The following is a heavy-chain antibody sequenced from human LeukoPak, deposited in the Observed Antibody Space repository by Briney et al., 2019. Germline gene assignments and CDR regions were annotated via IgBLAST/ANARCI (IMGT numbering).Heavy chain of an antibody. CDR1: GFNFDDYG. CDR3: ARAGVAAAGTGDAFDL. D-gene: IGHD6-13*01. Sequence: GGSLRLSCAASGFNFDDYGMSWVRQAPGKGLEWVSGINYNGGSTGYADSVKGRFSISRDNAKNSLYVQMNSLRAEDTALYFCARAGVAAAGTGDAFDLWGQGTMVTVSS. V-gene: IGHV3-20*04. CDR2: INYNGGST. J-gene: IGHJ3*01.